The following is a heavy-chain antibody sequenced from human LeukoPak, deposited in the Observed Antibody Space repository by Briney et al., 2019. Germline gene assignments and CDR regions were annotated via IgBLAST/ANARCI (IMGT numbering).Heavy chain of an antibody. J-gene: IGHJ4*02. CDR1: GFSFSIYS. D-gene: IGHD6-19*01. CDR2: ITSSSSYI. V-gene: IGHV3-21*01. CDR3: ERGGSGWYQNFGF. Sequence: EGSLRLSCAASGFSFSIYSMNWVRQAPGKGLEWVSSITSSSSYIYYADSVKGRFTISRDNAKNSLYLQMKSLRAEDTAVYYCERGGSGWYQNFGFWGKGTMVTISS.